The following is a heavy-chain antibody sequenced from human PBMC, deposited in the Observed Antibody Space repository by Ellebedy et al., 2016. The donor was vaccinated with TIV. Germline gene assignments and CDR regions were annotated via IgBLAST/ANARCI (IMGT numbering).Heavy chain of an antibody. CDR2: INPNTGGT. CDR1: GGTFNNYA. D-gene: IGHD3-3*01. Sequence: ASVKVSXXASGGTFNNYAISWVRQAPGQRLEWMGWINPNTGGTNYAQKFQGRVTMTGDTSMSTAHMELSRLRSDDTAVYYCARDKRRWLDTIFGVVIPHWGQGTLVTVSS. CDR3: ARDKRRWLDTIFGVVIPH. J-gene: IGHJ4*02. V-gene: IGHV1-2*02.